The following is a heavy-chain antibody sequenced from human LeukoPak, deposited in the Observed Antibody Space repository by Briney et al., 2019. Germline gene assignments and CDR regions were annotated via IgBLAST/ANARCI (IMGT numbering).Heavy chain of an antibody. J-gene: IGHJ4*02. Sequence: GRSLRLSCAPSGFTFSRHGMHWVRQAPGKGPEWVAVVSKDGNIERYAASVRGRFTISRDNAKNTLYLQMDSLRPEDTAVYSCARDAGAATDFDYWGQGTLVTVSS. CDR1: GFTFSRHG. V-gene: IGHV3-30*03. CDR3: ARDAGAATDFDY. D-gene: IGHD6-25*01. CDR2: VSKDGNIE.